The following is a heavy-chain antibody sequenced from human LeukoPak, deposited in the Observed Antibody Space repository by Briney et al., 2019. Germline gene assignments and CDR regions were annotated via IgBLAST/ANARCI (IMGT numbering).Heavy chain of an antibody. CDR1: GGSFSGYY. D-gene: IGHD6-19*01. CDR3: ARPHGAVAGTEDYFDY. CDR2: INHSGST. J-gene: IGHJ4*02. Sequence: SETLSLTCAVYGGSFSGYYWSWIRQPPGRGLEWIGEINHSGSTNYNPPLKSRVTISVDTSKNQFSLKLSSVTAADTAVYYCARPHGAVAGTEDYFDYWGQGTLVTVSS. V-gene: IGHV4-34*01.